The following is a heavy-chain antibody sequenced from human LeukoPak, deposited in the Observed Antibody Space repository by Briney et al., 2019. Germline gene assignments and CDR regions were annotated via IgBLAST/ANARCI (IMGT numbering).Heavy chain of an antibody. Sequence: SETLSLTCTVSGGSVSSGSYYWSWIRQPPGKGLEWIGYIYYSGTTNYNPSLKSRVTISVDTSKNQFSLKLSSMTAADTAVYYCARLFDWGSDHWYFDLWGRGTLVTVSS. CDR3: ARLFDWGSDHWYFDL. V-gene: IGHV4-61*01. J-gene: IGHJ2*01. CDR1: GGSVSSGSYY. D-gene: IGHD3-9*01. CDR2: IYYSGTT.